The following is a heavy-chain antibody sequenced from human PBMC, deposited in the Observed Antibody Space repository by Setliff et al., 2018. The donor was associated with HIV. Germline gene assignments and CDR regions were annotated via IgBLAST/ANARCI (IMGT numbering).Heavy chain of an antibody. CDR2: INPNSSDT. J-gene: IGHJ4*02. CDR3: ARRVPPIPSGDLDY. CDR1: GYIFTNYG. Sequence: ASVKVSCKASGYIFTNYGISWVRQAPGKGLEWMGWINPNSSDTNYAQKFQGRVTMTRDTSISTAYMDLSRLRSDDTAVYYCARRVPPIPSGDLDYWGQGTLVTVSS. D-gene: IGHD4-17*01. V-gene: IGHV1-2*02.